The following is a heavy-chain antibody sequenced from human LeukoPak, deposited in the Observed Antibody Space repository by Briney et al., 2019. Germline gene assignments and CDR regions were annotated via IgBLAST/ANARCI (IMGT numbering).Heavy chain of an antibody. Sequence: ASVKVSCKASGYTFTGYYMHWVRQAPGQGLEWMGWINPNSGGTNYAQKFQVRVTMTRDTSISTAYMELSRLRSDDTAVYYCARASAGIVVVVAAFDYWGQGTLVTVSS. V-gene: IGHV1-2*02. CDR2: INPNSGGT. CDR3: ARASAGIVVVVAAFDY. CDR1: GYTFTGYY. J-gene: IGHJ4*02. D-gene: IGHD2-15*01.